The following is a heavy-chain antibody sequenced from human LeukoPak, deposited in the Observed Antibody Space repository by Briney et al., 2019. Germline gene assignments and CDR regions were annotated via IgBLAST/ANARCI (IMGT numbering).Heavy chain of an antibody. V-gene: IGHV3-11*04. CDR1: GFTFSDYY. CDR3: ARDNTTDRGHFDF. D-gene: IGHD3-10*01. CDR2: ISSSGSII. Sequence: MPGGSLRLXCAASGFTFSDYYMVWIRQAPGKGLEWVSYISSSGSIIYYADSVKGRFTISRDNAKNSLYLQMNSLRVEDTAVYYCARDNTTDRGHFDFWGRGTLVTVSS. J-gene: IGHJ4*02.